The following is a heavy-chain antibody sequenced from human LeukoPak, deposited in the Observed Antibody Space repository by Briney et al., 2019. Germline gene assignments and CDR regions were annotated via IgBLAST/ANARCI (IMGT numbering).Heavy chain of an antibody. D-gene: IGHD3-3*01. J-gene: IGHJ3*02. Sequence: GESLKISCKGSGYSFTSYWIGWVPQMPGKGLEWMGIIYPGDSDTRYSPSFQGQVTISADKSISTAYLQWSSLKASDTAMYYCARAYYDFWSGDAFDIWGQGTMVTVSS. CDR1: GYSFTSYW. CDR3: ARAYYDFWSGDAFDI. CDR2: IYPGDSDT. V-gene: IGHV5-51*01.